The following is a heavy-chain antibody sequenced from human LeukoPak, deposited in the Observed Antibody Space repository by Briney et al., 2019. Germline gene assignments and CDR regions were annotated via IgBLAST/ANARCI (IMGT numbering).Heavy chain of an antibody. CDR3: ARGYYDFWSGYYLTSFYFDY. Sequence: PGGSLRLSCVGSGFTFSSYWMSWVRQAPGKGLEWVANIKQDGSEKYYVDSVKGRFTISRDNAKNSLYLQMNSLRAEDTAVYYCARGYYDFWSGYYLTSFYFDYWGQGTLVTVSS. J-gene: IGHJ4*02. D-gene: IGHD3-3*01. CDR1: GFTFSSYW. CDR2: IKQDGSEK. V-gene: IGHV3-7*01.